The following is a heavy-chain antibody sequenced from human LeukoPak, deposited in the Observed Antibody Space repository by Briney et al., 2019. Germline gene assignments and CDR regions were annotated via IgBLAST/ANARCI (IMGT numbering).Heavy chain of an antibody. J-gene: IGHJ4*02. CDR2: VSYDGSNE. CDR1: GFTFSTYA. D-gene: IGHD5-12*01. CDR3: TRGLLRAGYSGYDCLDY. V-gene: IGHV3-30-3*01. Sequence: AGGSLRLSCAASGFTFSTYAMHWVRQAPGKGLEWVPVVSYDGSNEYYADSVKGRFTISRDNSKNTLYLQMNSLRPEDTAVYYCTRGLLRAGYSGYDCLDYWGQGTLVTVSS.